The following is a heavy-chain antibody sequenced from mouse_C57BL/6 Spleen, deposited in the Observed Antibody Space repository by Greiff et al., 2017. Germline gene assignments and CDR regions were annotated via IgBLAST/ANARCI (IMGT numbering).Heavy chain of an antibody. D-gene: IGHD1-1*01. CDR3: ARALTVVATGEY. CDR1: GYTFTSYW. V-gene: IGHV1-59*01. CDR2: IDPSDSYT. Sequence: QVQLQQPGAELVRPGTSVKLSCKASGYTFTSYWMHWVKQRPGQGLEWIGVIDPSDSYTNYNQKFKGKATLTVDTSSSTAYMQLSSLTSEGSAVYYCARALTVVATGEYWGQGATLTVAS. J-gene: IGHJ2*01.